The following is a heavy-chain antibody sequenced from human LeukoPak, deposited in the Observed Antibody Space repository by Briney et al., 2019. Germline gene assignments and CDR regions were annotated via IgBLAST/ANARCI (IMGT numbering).Heavy chain of an antibody. V-gene: IGHV3-74*01. CDR1: GFTFSSYW. D-gene: IGHD3-10*01. Sequence: GGSLRLSCAASGFTFSSYWMHWVRQAPGKGLVWVSRINTDGSSTSYADSVKGRFTISRDNAKNTLYLQMNSLRAEDTTVYYCARGRFGELLLFDYWGQGTLVPSPQ. J-gene: IGHJ4*02. CDR2: INTDGSST. CDR3: ARGRFGELLLFDY.